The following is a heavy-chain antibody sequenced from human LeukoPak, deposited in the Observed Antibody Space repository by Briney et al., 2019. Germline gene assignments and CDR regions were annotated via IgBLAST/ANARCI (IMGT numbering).Heavy chain of an antibody. CDR2: VSGRDTST. V-gene: IGHV3-23*01. CDR3: AKWGDYDVLTGYYDSDY. D-gene: IGHD3-9*01. Sequence: GGSLRLSCAASGFTFSNYAMSWVRQAPGRGLEWVSAVSGRDTSTYYTDSVKGRFTISRDNSKNTLYLQMNSLSAEDTAIYYCAKWGDYDVLTGYYDSDYWGQGTLVTVSS. CDR1: GFTFSNYA. J-gene: IGHJ4*02.